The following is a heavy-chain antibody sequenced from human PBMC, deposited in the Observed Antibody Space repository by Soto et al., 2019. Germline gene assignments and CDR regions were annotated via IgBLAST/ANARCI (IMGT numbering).Heavy chain of an antibody. CDR3: ARAVGLLRYQLPYYFDY. CDR1: GGSISSGGYY. J-gene: IGHJ4*02. CDR2: IYYSGST. V-gene: IGHV4-31*03. D-gene: IGHD2-2*01. Sequence: SETLSLTCTVSGGSISSGGYYWSWIRQHPGKGLEWIGYIYYSGSTYYNPSLKSRVTISVDTSKNQFSLKLSSVTAADTAVYYCARAVGLLRYQLPYYFDYWGQGTLVTVSS.